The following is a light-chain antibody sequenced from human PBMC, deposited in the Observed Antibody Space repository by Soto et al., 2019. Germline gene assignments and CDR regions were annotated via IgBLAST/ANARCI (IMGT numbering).Light chain of an antibody. CDR3: QQYNTYST. CDR1: QGINNY. V-gene: IGKV1-9*01. J-gene: IGKJ5*01. Sequence: IQLTQSPSSLSASVGDRVTITCRASQGINNYVAWYQQKPGKAPKLLIYGASTLQSGVPSRFSGSGSGTDFTLTISSLLPEDFATYYCQQYNTYSTFGQGTRLEIK. CDR2: GAS.